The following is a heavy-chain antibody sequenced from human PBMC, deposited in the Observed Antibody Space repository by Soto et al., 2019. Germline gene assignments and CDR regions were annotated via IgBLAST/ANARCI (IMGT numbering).Heavy chain of an antibody. J-gene: IGHJ5*02. CDR3: GRTWGIGLTPTGT. V-gene: IGHV4-39*01. CDR2: IYYSGKT. D-gene: IGHD6-13*01. Sequence: SETLSLTCTVSGASINNTSYYWGWIRQSPGKGLEWIGNIYYSGKTYYSPSLKSRVSISVDASRNQFSLRLSSVTAADTAVYYRGRTWGIGLTPTGTWGQGVLVTVSS. CDR1: GASINNTSYY.